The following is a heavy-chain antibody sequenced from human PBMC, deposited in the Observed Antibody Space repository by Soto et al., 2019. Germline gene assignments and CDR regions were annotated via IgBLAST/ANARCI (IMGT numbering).Heavy chain of an antibody. V-gene: IGHV2-70*11. CDR2: IDWDDDK. D-gene: IGHD6-19*01. J-gene: IGHJ3*02. CDR1: GFSLSTSGMC. CDR3: ARNPIAVDAFDI. Sequence: GSGPRLVNPTQTLTLTCTFSGFSLSTSGMCVSWIRQPPGKALEWLARIDWDDDKYYSTSLKTRLTISKDTSKNQVVLTMTNMDPVDTATYYCARNPIAVDAFDIWGQGTMVTVSS.